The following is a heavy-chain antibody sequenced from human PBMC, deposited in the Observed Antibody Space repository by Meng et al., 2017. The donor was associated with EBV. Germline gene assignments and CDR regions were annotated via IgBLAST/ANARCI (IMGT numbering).Heavy chain of an antibody. V-gene: IGHV1-69*01. D-gene: IGHD3-10*01. Sequence: QVQGEQSGAEVKKPGSSVKISCKTSGGPFRSDAVSWVRQGPGQGLEWLGGLIPMSGAPHYAQKFQDRVTITADEYTRTHYMELSSLRSDDTAMYYCASESGRGFTPDFWGQGTLVTVPS. CDR1: GGPFRSDA. CDR3: ASESGRGFTPDF. CDR2: LIPMSGAP. J-gene: IGHJ4*02.